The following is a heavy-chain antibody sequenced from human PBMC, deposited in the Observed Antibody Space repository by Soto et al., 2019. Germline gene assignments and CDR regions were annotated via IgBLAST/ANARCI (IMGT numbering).Heavy chain of an antibody. CDR2: INHSGST. CDR1: GGSFSGYY. Sequence: PSETLSLTCAVYGGSFSGYYWSWIRQPPGKGLEWIGEINHSGSTNYNPSLKSRVTISVDTSKNQFSLKLSSVTAADTAVYYCASFAVAEPYYFDYWGQGTLVTVSS. V-gene: IGHV4-34*01. D-gene: IGHD6-19*01. J-gene: IGHJ4*02. CDR3: ASFAVAEPYYFDY.